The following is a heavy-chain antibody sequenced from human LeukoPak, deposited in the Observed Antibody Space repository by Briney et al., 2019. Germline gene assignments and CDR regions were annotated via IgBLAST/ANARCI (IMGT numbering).Heavy chain of an antibody. CDR3: ARGPYKYDGSGAFDI. V-gene: IGHV4-39*07. J-gene: IGHJ3*02. Sequence: PSETLSLTCTVSGGSILTSSYYWGWIRQPPGKGLEWIGSIYYIGSTSYNPSLKSRVTISVDTSKNQFSLKLRSVTAADTAVYYCARGPYKYDGSGAFDIWGQGTMVTVSS. CDR1: GGSILTSSYY. CDR2: IYYIGST. D-gene: IGHD3-22*01.